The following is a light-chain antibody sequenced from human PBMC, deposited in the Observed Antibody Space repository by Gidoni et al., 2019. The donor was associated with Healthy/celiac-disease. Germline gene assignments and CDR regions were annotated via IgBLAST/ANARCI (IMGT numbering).Light chain of an antibody. J-gene: IGKJ1*01. CDR2: AAS. CDR3: QQSYSTTWT. Sequence: DIQMTQSPSSLSASVGDRVTITCRASQSISSYLNWYQQKPGKAPKLLIYAASSVQSGVPSRFSGSGSGTDFTLNISSMQAEDFGTYYWQQSYSTTWTFGQGTKVEIK. CDR1: QSISSY. V-gene: IGKV1-39*01.